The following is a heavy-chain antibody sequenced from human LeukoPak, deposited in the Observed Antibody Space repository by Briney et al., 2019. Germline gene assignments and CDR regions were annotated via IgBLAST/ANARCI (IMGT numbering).Heavy chain of an antibody. J-gene: IGHJ1*01. Sequence: GXSLRLSCAASGFTFSSYWMSWVRQAPGKGLEWVANIKQDGSEKYYVDSVKGRFTISRDNANNSLYLQMNSLRAEDTAVYYCAREVYCSSTSCYTGYFQHWGQGTLVTVSS. D-gene: IGHD2-2*02. CDR3: AREVYCSSTSCYTGYFQH. CDR2: IKQDGSEK. V-gene: IGHV3-7*01. CDR1: GFTFSSYW.